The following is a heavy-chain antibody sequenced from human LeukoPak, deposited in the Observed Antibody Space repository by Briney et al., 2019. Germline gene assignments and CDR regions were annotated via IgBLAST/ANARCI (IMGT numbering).Heavy chain of an antibody. CDR2: VYYSGST. D-gene: IGHD2-15*01. J-gene: IGHJ3*02. V-gene: IGHV4-59*01. Sequence: SETLSLTCTVSGGSISSYYWSWIRQPPGKGLEWIGYVYYSGSTNYNPSLKSRVTISVDTSKNQFSLKLSSVTAADTAVYYCASQPRYCSGGSCSDAFDIWGQGTMVTVSS. CDR3: ASQPRYCSGGSCSDAFDI. CDR1: GGSISSYY.